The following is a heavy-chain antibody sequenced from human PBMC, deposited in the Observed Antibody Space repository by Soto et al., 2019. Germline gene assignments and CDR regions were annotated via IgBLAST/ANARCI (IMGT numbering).Heavy chain of an antibody. CDR2: IYTAGII. J-gene: IGHJ4*02. CDR3: ATGKSRNYFDF. D-gene: IGHD1-1*01. CDR1: GDSISDYY. V-gene: IGHV4-4*07. Sequence: QMQLQESGPGLVKPSETLSLNCSVSGDSISDYYWTWLRQPAGKAPEWIGRIYTAGIIIYNPALKSRVTVSLDTSINQFSLKLNSVTAADTAVYYCATGKSRNYFDFWGQGALVTVPS.